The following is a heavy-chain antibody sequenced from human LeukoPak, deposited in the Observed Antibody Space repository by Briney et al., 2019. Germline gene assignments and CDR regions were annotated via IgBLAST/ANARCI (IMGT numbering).Heavy chain of an antibody. CDR2: IYYSGST. CDR1: GESFSGYY. Sequence: SETLSLTCAVYGESFSGYYWSWIRQPPGKGLEWIGYIYYSGSTNYNPSLKSRVTISVDTSKNQFSLKLSSVTAADTAVYYCARGEQYSGYDRDYYMDVWGKGTTVTVSS. D-gene: IGHD5-12*01. V-gene: IGHV4-59*01. CDR3: ARGEQYSGYDRDYYMDV. J-gene: IGHJ6*03.